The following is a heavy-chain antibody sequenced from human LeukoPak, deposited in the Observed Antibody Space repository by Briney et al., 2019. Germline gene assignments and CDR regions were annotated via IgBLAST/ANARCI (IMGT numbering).Heavy chain of an antibody. CDR2: IIPILGIA. J-gene: IGHJ4*02. D-gene: IGHD3-22*01. Sequence: GGSLRLSCAASGGTFSSYAISWVRQAPGQGLEWMGRIIPILGIANYAQKFQGRVTITADKSTSTAYMELSSLRSEDTAVYYCARVADYYDSRGRDYWGQGTLVTVSS. V-gene: IGHV1-69*04. CDR3: ARVADYYDSRGRDY. CDR1: GGTFSSYA.